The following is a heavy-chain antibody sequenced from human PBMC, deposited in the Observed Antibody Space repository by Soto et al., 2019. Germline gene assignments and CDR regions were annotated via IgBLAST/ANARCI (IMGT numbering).Heavy chain of an antibody. CDR2: INAGNGNT. CDR3: ARGRDGYWLDAFDI. D-gene: IGHD2-21*01. CDR1: GYTFTSYA. J-gene: IGHJ3*02. Sequence: QVQLVQSGAEEKKPGASVKVSCKASGYTFTSYAMHWVRQAPGQRLEWMGWINAGNGNTKYSQKFQGRVTITRDTXVSTAYMELSSLRSEDTAVYYCARGRDGYWLDAFDIWGQGTMVTVSS. V-gene: IGHV1-3*05.